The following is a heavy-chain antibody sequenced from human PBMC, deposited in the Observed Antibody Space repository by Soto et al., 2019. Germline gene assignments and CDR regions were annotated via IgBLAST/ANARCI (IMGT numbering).Heavy chain of an antibody. D-gene: IGHD3-16*02. V-gene: IGHV1-8*01. CDR3: ARGASSYDY. Sequence: QVQLVQSGAEVKKPGASVKVSCKASGYTFTTSDINWVRQATGQGLEWMGWMNPKNDNTGYAQKFQGRVNMNQHTSISTAYLELSSLRSDDTAVYYCARGASSYDYWGQGTLVTVSS. CDR2: MNPKNDNT. J-gene: IGHJ4*02. CDR1: GYTFTTSD.